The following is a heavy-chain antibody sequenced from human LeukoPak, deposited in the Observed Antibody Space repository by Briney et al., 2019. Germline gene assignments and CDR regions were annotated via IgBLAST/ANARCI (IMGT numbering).Heavy chain of an antibody. D-gene: IGHD2-21*01. CDR1: GYTFTGYY. CDR2: INPNSGGT. J-gene: IGHJ4*02. V-gene: IGHV1-2*02. Sequence: AASVKVSCKASGYTFTGYYMHWVRQAPGQGLEWMGWINPNSGGTNYAQKFQGRVTMTRDTSISTAYMELSRLRSDDTAVYYCARLGYCGSDWCLPDYWGQGTLVTVSS. CDR3: ARLGYCGSDWCLPDY.